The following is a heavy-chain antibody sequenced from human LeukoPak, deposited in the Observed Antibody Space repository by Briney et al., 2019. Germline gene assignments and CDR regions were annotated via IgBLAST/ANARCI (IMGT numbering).Heavy chain of an antibody. D-gene: IGHD6-13*01. J-gene: IGHJ1*01. CDR3: AKRIATAGIQYFLH. V-gene: IGHV3-23*01. Sequence: PGGSLRLSCAASGFPFGSYTMSWVRKAPGKGLEWVSTISGSGSNTYYADSVKGRFTISRDNSKNTLYLQANSLRAEDTAVYYCAKRIATAGIQYFLHWGQGALVTVSS. CDR2: ISGSGSNT. CDR1: GFPFGSYT.